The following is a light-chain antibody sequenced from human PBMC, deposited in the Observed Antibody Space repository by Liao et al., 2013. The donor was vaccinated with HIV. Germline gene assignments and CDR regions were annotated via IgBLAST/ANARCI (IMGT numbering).Light chain of an antibody. CDR2: QDT. CDR1: KLGHKY. J-gene: IGLJ1*01. Sequence: SYELTQPPSVSVSPGQTASITCSGDKLGHKYASWYQQKPGQSPVVVMYQDTKRPSGIPERFSGSNSGNTATLTISGTQAVDEADYYCQAWDSSPYVFGTGTKVTVL. CDR3: QAWDSSPYV. V-gene: IGLV3-1*01.